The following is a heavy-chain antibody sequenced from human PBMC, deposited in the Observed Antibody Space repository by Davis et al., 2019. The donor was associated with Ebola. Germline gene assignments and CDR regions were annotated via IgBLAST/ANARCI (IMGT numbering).Heavy chain of an antibody. D-gene: IGHD6-19*01. J-gene: IGHJ3*02. Sequence: AASVKVSCKASGYTFTSYYMHWVRQAPGQGLEWMGWMNPNSGNTGYAQKFQGRVTMTRNTSISTAYMELSSLRSEDTAVYYCARGSGWYEGVAFDIWGQGTMVTVSS. V-gene: IGHV1-8*02. CDR3: ARGSGWYEGVAFDI. CDR2: MNPNSGNT. CDR1: GYTFTSYY.